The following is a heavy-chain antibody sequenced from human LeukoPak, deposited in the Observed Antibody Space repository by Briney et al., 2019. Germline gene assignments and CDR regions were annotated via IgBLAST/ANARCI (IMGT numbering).Heavy chain of an antibody. D-gene: IGHD6-13*01. V-gene: IGHV3-7*03. CDR3: ARGGLRQQLVLV. J-gene: IGHJ4*02. CDR2: IKQDGSEK. Sequence: SWVRQAPGKGLEWVANIKQDGSEKYYVDSVKGRFTISRDNAKNSLYLQMNSLRAEDTAVYYCARGGLRQQLVLVWGQGTLVTVSS.